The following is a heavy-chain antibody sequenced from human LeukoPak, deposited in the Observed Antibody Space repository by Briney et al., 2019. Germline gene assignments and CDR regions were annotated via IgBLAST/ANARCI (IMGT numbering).Heavy chain of an antibody. Sequence: KPSETLSLTCTVSGGSISSYYWSWIRQPPGKGLEWIGYIYYSGSTYYNPSLKSRVTISVDTSKNQFSLKLSSVTAADTAVYYCAREVQLERYWIFNDAFDIWGQGTMVTVSS. CDR3: AREVQLERYWIFNDAFDI. V-gene: IGHV4-59*08. J-gene: IGHJ3*02. CDR2: IYYSGST. D-gene: IGHD1-1*01. CDR1: GGSISSYY.